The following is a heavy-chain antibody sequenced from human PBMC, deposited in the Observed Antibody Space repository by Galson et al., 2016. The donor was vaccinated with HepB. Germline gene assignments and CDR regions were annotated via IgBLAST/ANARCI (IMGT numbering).Heavy chain of an antibody. V-gene: IGHV3-21*01. Sequence: SLRLSCAASGFTFYTYSMNWVRQAPGKGLEWVSSIGSSGLHIYYADSVKGRFTISRDNAETSLSLEMNSLGGEDTAVYFRARANAGGFGSWYTKNYYYYGMDVWGQGTTVTVSS. CDR2: IGSSGLHI. J-gene: IGHJ6*02. D-gene: IGHD6-13*01. CDR1: GFTFYTYS. CDR3: ARANAGGFGSWYTKNYYYYGMDV.